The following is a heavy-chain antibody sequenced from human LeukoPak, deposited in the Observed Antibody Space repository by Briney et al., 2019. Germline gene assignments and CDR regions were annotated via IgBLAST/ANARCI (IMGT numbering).Heavy chain of an antibody. D-gene: IGHD6-13*01. J-gene: IGHJ5*02. CDR2: IYYSGST. V-gene: IGHV4-59*01. Sequence: PSETLSLTCTVSGGSISSYYWSWIRQPPGKGLEWIGYIYYSGSTNYNPSLKSRLTISVDTSKNQFSLKLSSVTAADTAVYYCAREFGIQGAVGTPLGWFGPWGQGTLVTVSS. CDR1: GGSISSYY. CDR3: AREFGIQGAVGTPLGWFGP.